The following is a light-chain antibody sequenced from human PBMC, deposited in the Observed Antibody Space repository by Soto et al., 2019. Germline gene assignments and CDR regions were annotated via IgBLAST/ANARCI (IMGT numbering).Light chain of an antibody. V-gene: IGLV2-14*01. CDR1: SSDVGGYNY. CDR2: DVS. CDR3: SSYTSSSTLYV. J-gene: IGLJ1*01. Sequence: QSVLXQPASVSGSPVQSITISCTGTSSDVGGYNYVSWYQQHPGKAPKLMIYDVSNRPSGVSNRFSGSKSGNTASLTISGLQAEDEADYYCSSYTSSSTLYVFGTGTKVTV.